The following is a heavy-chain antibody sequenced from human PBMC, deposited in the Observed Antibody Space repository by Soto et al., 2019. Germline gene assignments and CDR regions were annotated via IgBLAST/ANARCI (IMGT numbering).Heavy chain of an antibody. CDR3: ATGRSEVVPGAMDT. J-gene: IGHJ5*02. V-gene: IGHV4-4*07. CDR2: IYPTGST. CDR1: GGSFSSHY. D-gene: IGHD2-2*01. Sequence: QVQLQESGPGLVKPSETLSLSCTVSGGSFSSHYCNWVRESAGKGLEWIGRIYPTGSTTYNPSLKSRLTMSVDTSTNQFSLRLTSMTAADTAVDYCATGRSEVVPGAMDTWGQGTLVTVSS.